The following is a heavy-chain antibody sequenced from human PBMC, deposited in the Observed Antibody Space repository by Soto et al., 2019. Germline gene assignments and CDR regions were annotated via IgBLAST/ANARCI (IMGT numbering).Heavy chain of an antibody. Sequence: ASVKVSCKASGYTFTSYGISWVRQAPGQGLEWMGWISAYNGNTNYAQKLQGRVTMTTDTSTSTAYMELRSLRSDDTAVYYCARWNRVPYGQQLVFVWFDPWGQGTLVTVSS. CDR2: ISAYNGNT. V-gene: IGHV1-18*04. D-gene: IGHD6-13*01. CDR1: GYTFTSYG. J-gene: IGHJ5*02. CDR3: ARWNRVPYGQQLVFVWFDP.